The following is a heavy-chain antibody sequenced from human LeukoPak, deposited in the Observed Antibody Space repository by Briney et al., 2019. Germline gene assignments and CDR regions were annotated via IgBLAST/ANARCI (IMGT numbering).Heavy chain of an antibody. Sequence: SETLSLTCTVSGGSISSSSYYWGWIRQPPGKGLEWIGSIYYSGSTYYNPSLKSRVTISVDTSKNQFSLKLSSVTAADTAVYYCARGDYYDSSGYQSPSFDYWGQGTLVTVSS. V-gene: IGHV4-39*01. D-gene: IGHD3-22*01. CDR3: ARGDYYDSSGYQSPSFDY. J-gene: IGHJ4*02. CDR1: GGSISSSSYY. CDR2: IYYSGST.